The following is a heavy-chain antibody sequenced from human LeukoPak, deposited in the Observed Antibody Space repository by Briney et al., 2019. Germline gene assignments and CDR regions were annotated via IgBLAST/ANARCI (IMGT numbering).Heavy chain of an antibody. CDR2: ISSSGSTI. Sequence: PGGSLRLSCAASGFTFSSYEMNWVRQAPGKGLEWVSYISSSGSTIYYADSVKGRFTISRDNAKKSLYLQMNSLRAEDTAVYYCARDRNTDFWSGYYTNYCDYWGQGTLVTVSS. V-gene: IGHV3-48*03. D-gene: IGHD3-3*01. J-gene: IGHJ4*02. CDR1: GFTFSSYE. CDR3: ARDRNTDFWSGYYTNYCDY.